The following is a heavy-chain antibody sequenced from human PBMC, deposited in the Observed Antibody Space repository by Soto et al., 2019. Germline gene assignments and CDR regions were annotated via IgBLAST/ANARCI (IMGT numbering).Heavy chain of an antibody. D-gene: IGHD3-22*01. CDR2: IYHSGNT. V-gene: IGHV4-38-2*01. J-gene: IGHJ4*02. Sequence: SETLSLTCAVSGYSISLGYYWGWIRQPPGKGLEWIGSIYHSGNTYYNPSLKSRVSISLDTSKNHFSLELTSVTAADTAVYYSATFTYDSSGYYYDYWGQGTLVTVSS. CDR1: GYSISLGYY. CDR3: ATFTYDSSGYYYDY.